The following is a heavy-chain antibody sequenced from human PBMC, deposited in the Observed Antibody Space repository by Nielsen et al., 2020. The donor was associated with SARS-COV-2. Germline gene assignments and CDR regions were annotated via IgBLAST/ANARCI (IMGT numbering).Heavy chain of an antibody. Sequence: GESLKISCAASGFTFSSYGMHWVRQAPGKGLEWVAVISYDGSNKYYADSVKGRFTISRDNSKNTLYLQMNSLRAEDTAVYYCAKGAGYGYSYGLGDYWGQGTLVTVSS. CDR1: GFTFSSYG. V-gene: IGHV3-30*18. CDR2: ISYDGSNK. CDR3: AKGAGYGYSYGLGDY. D-gene: IGHD5-18*01. J-gene: IGHJ4*02.